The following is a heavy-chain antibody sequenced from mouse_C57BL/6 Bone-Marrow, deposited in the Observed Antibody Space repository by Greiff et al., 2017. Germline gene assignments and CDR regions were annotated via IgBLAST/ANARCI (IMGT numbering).Heavy chain of an antibody. CDR1: GYTFTSYW. Sequence: VQLQQPVAELVKPGASVKLSCTASGYTFTSYWMPWVTQRPGQGLEWIGKIHPNSGSTTYNEKFKSKATLTVDKSSSTAYMQLSSLTSEDSAVYYCETYYGSNPYSFDYWGQGTTLPFSS. D-gene: IGHD1-1*01. V-gene: IGHV1-64*01. CDR2: IHPNSGST. CDR3: ETYYGSNPYSFDY. J-gene: IGHJ2*01.